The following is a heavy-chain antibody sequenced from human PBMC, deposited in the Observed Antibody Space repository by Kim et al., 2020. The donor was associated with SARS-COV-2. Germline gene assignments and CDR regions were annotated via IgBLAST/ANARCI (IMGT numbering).Heavy chain of an antibody. V-gene: IGHV3-21*01. D-gene: IGHD3-3*01. J-gene: IGHJ6*02. CDR2: ISSSSSYI. CDR3: ARDGGITIFGVVTADYGMDV. CDR1: GFTFSSYS. Sequence: GGSLRLSCAASGFTFSSYSMNWVRQAPGKGLEWVSSISSSSSYIYYADSVKGRFTISRDNAKNSLYLQMNSLRAEDTAVYYCARDGGITIFGVVTADYGMDVRGQGTTVTGSS.